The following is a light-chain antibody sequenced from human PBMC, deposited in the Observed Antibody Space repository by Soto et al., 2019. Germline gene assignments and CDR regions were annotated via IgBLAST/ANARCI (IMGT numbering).Light chain of an antibody. CDR3: SSYTSSAPVYV. V-gene: IGLV2-14*03. Sequence: QSALTQPASVSGSPGQSITISCTGASTDVDGYDYVSWYQQHPGQAPKLIIYDVNNRPSGVSYRFSGSKSGDTASLTISGLQAEDDADYYCSSYTSSAPVYVFGTVTKLSVL. J-gene: IGLJ1*01. CDR2: DVN. CDR1: STDVDGYDY.